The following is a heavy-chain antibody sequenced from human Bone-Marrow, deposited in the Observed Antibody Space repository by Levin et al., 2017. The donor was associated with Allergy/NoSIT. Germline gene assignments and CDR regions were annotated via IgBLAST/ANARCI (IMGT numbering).Heavy chain of an antibody. CDR2: ISYDGNRK. D-gene: IGHD5-12*01. CDR1: GFTFGTYA. Sequence: GESLKISCAASGFTFGTYAMHWVRQAPGKGLEWVTVISYDGNRKHYGDFVKGRFTISRDNSKNTLFLQMDGLQVEDTAIYYCKRGNTVASRRTSGGDYWGQGTLVTVSS. V-gene: IGHV3-30-3*01. CDR3: KRGNTVASRRTSGGDY. J-gene: IGHJ4*02.